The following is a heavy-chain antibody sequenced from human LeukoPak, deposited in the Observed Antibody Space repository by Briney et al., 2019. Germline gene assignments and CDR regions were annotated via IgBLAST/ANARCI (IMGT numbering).Heavy chain of an antibody. CDR1: GYSFTSYW. Sequence: GESLKISCQGSGYSFTSYWIGWVRQMPGKGLEWMGIIYPGDSDTRYSPSFQGQVTISADKSISTAYLQWSSLKASDTAMYYCARVGIGYCSGGSCYVDAFDIWGQGTMVTVSS. CDR2: IYPGDSDT. V-gene: IGHV5-51*01. D-gene: IGHD2-15*01. CDR3: ARVGIGYCSGGSCYVDAFDI. J-gene: IGHJ3*02.